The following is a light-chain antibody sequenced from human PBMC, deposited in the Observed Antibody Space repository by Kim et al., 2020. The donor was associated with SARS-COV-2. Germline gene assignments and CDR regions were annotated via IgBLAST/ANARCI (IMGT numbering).Light chain of an antibody. J-gene: IGLJ3*02. CDR3: LAWDSDLTVWL. CDR1: KNNVGYQG. V-gene: IGLV10-54*01. Sequence: QAGLTQPPSVSKGLRQTATLTCTGSKNNVGYQGASWLQQHQGHPPKLLSYRDNNRPSGISERFSASRSGNTASLTITGLQPEDEADYYCLAWDSDLTVWLFGGGTQLTVL. CDR2: RDN.